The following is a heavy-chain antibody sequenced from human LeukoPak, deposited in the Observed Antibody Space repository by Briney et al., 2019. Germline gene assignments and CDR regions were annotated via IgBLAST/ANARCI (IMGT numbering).Heavy chain of an antibody. CDR3: AGSDNGLDI. V-gene: IGHV3-74*01. J-gene: IGHJ3*02. Sequence: GGPLRLSCAASGFTLSNSWMHWVRQTPGKGLVWVSRISNDGSSLIYADSVKGRFTISRDNAKNTLYLQMNSLRAEDTAVYYCAGSDNGLDIWGQGTMVTVSS. CDR1: GFTLSNSW. CDR2: ISNDGSSL. D-gene: IGHD2-8*01.